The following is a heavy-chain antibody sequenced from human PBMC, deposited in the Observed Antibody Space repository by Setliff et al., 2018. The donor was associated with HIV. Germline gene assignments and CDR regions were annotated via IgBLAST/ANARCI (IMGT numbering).Heavy chain of an antibody. CDR2: IYYSGST. CDR1: GHSISSSNYY. D-gene: IGHD3-3*01. CDR3: ARHVVVFGVVIIVDYYMDV. Sequence: TLSLTCTVSGHSISSSNYYWGWIRQPPGKGLEWIGSIYYSGSTYYNPSLKSRVTISVDTSKNQFSLKLSSVTAADTAVYYCARHVVVFGVVIIVDYYMDVWGKGTTVTVSS. J-gene: IGHJ6*03. V-gene: IGHV4-39*01.